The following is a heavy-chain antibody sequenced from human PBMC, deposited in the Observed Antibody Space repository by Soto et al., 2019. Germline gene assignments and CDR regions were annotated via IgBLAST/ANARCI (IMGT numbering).Heavy chain of an antibody. CDR2: ISYDGSTI. V-gene: IGHV3-30*03. CDR3: ARDSPPMDV. J-gene: IGHJ6*02. Sequence: PGGSLRLSCAASGFTFSSYGMHWVRQAPGKGLEWVAVISYDGSTIYYADSVKGRFTISRDNAKNSLYLQMNSLRDEDTAVYYCARDSPPMDVWGQGTTVTVSS. CDR1: GFTFSSYG.